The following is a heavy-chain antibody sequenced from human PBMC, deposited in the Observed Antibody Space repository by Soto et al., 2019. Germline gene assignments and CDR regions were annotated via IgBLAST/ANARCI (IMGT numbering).Heavy chain of an antibody. Sequence: QVQLVQSGAEVTKPGASVKVSCRASGYTFSSYYIHWVRQAPGQGLEWVGVINPNGGGTRYAQRFQGRVTLTRDTSTSTVYMDLSRLRSDDTAVFYCAIDLASETGTTYWGQGTLVTVSS. CDR1: GYTFSSYY. J-gene: IGHJ4*02. CDR2: INPNGGGT. V-gene: IGHV1-46*01. CDR3: AIDLASETGTTY. D-gene: IGHD1-7*01.